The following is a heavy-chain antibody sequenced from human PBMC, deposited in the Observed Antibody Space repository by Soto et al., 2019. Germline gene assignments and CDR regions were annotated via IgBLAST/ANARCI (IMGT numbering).Heavy chain of an antibody. Sequence: GESLKISCKGSGYSFTSYWIGWVRQMPGKGLEWMGIIYPGDSDTRYSPSFQGQVTISADKSISTAYLQWSSLKASDTAMYYCARLEYSSSTVGHWFDPWGQGTLVTVSS. D-gene: IGHD6-6*01. J-gene: IGHJ5*02. CDR2: IYPGDSDT. V-gene: IGHV5-51*01. CDR3: ARLEYSSSTVGHWFDP. CDR1: GYSFTSYW.